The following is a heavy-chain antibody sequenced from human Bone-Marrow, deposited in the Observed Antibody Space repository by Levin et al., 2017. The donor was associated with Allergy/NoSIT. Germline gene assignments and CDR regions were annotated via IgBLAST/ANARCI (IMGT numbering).Heavy chain of an antibody. CDR2: ISSSSTII. J-gene: IGHJ4*02. Sequence: GGSLRLSCAPSGFTFSTYSMNWVRQAPGKGLEWVSYISSSSTIIYYTDSVRGRFTISRDNAKNSLYLQMNSLTDEDTAVYYCARDRGCSGVSCYSYYFDSWGQGTLVTVSS. CDR1: GFTFSTYS. CDR3: ARDRGCSGVSCYSYYFDS. D-gene: IGHD2-15*01. V-gene: IGHV3-48*02.